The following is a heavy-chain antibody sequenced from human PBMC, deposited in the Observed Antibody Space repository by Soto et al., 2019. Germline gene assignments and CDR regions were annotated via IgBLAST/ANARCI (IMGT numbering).Heavy chain of an antibody. Sequence: GGSLRLSCAASGFTFSSYAMHWVRQAPGKGLEWVAVISYDGSNKYYADSVKGRFTISRDNSKNTLYLQMNSLRAEDTAVYYCARGATGDAYYYYGMDVWGQGTTVTVSS. J-gene: IGHJ6*02. CDR1: GFTFSSYA. CDR2: ISYDGSNK. CDR3: ARGATGDAYYYYGMDV. V-gene: IGHV3-30-3*01. D-gene: IGHD7-27*01.